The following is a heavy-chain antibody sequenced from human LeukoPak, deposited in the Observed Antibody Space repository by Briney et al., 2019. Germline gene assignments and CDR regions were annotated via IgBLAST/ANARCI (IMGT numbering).Heavy chain of an antibody. CDR3: ARDPAVAGSNWFDP. J-gene: IGHJ5*02. Sequence: GASVKVSCKASGYTFTGYYMHRVRQAPGQGLEWMGWINPNSGGTNYAQKFQGRVTMTRDTSISTAYMELSRLRSDDTAVYYCARDPAVAGSNWFDPWGQGTLVTVSS. D-gene: IGHD6-19*01. V-gene: IGHV1-2*02. CDR1: GYTFTGYY. CDR2: INPNSGGT.